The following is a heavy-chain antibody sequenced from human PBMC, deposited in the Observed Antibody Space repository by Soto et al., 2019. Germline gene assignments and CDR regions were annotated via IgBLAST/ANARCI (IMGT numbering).Heavy chain of an antibody. CDR3: AKAKDSSSWYPVYFQH. V-gene: IGHV3-23*01. D-gene: IGHD6-13*01. CDR2: ISSSGGST. CDR1: GFTFSSYA. Sequence: EVQLLESGGGLVQPGGSLRLSCAASGFTFSSYAMSWVRQAPGKGLEWVSAISSSGGSTYYADSVKGRFTISRDNSKNTLYLQMNSRRAEDTTVYYCAKAKDSSSWYPVYFQHWGQGTLVTVSS. J-gene: IGHJ1*01.